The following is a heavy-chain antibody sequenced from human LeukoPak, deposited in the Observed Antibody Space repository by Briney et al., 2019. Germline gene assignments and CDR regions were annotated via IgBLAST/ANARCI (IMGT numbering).Heavy chain of an antibody. CDR1: GFAFDDHG. CDR3: ARERGRRYSSGWYVDY. D-gene: IGHD6-19*01. J-gene: IGHJ4*02. Sequence: PGGSLRLSCAASGFAFDDHGMSWVRQTPGKGLEWISGIKWNGGSTGYADSVKGRFTISRDNAKNSLYLQMNSLRAEDTALYYCARERGRRYSSGWYVDYWGQGTLVTVSS. V-gene: IGHV3-20*04. CDR2: IKWNGGST.